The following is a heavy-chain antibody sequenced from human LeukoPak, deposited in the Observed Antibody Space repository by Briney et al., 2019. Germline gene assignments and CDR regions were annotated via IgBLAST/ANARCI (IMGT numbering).Heavy chain of an antibody. Sequence: SETLSLTCTVSGGSVSDYYWSWIRQSPGKGLEWIGYIYYAGSTSYNPSLRSRVTMSADTFKNQFSLKLSSVAAADTAVYYCASSIVDRSGTPLDEFDYWGQGTLVTVSS. V-gene: IGHV4-59*08. D-gene: IGHD3-10*01. CDR3: ASSIVDRSGTPLDEFDY. CDR1: GGSVSDYY. CDR2: IYYAGST. J-gene: IGHJ4*02.